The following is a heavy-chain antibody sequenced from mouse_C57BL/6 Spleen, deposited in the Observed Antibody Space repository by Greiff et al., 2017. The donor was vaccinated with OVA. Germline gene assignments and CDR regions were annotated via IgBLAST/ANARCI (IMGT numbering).Heavy chain of an antibody. J-gene: IGHJ1*03. D-gene: IGHD1-1*01. CDR2: IYPGGGYT. CDR1: GYTFTNYW. Sequence: LVESGAELVRPGTSVKMSCKASGYTFTNYWIGWAKQRPGHGLEWIGDIYPGGGYTNYNEKFKGKATLTADKSSSTAYMQFSSLTSEDSAIYYCAITTVGGGYFDVWGTGTTVTVSS. CDR3: AITTVGGGYFDV. V-gene: IGHV1-63*01.